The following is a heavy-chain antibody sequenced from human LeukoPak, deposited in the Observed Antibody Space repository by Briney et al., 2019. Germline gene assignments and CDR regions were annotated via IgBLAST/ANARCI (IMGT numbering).Heavy chain of an antibody. V-gene: IGHV4-59*01. D-gene: IGHD2-15*01. CDR3: ARGCSGGSCQYNWFDP. Sequence: SETLSLTCAVYGGSFSGYYWSWIRQPPGKGLEWIGYIYYSGSTNYNPSLKSRVTISVDTSKNQFSLKLSSVTAADTAVYYCARGCSGGSCQYNWFDPWGQGTLVTVSS. J-gene: IGHJ5*02. CDR2: IYYSGST. CDR1: GGSFSGYY.